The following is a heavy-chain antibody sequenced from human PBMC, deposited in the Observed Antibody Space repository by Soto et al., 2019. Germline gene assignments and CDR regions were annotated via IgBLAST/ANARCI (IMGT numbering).Heavy chain of an antibody. CDR3: ARDLSSYSSGWYDL. Sequence: ASVKVSCKASGYTFTNYYLHWVRQAPGQGLEWMGIINPSGGRTNYAQKFQGRVTMTRDTSTSTVYLELTSLRSADTAVYYCARDLSSYSSGWYDLWGRGTLVTVSS. CDR2: INPSGGRT. J-gene: IGHJ2*01. V-gene: IGHV1-46*01. CDR1: GYTFTNYY. D-gene: IGHD6-19*01.